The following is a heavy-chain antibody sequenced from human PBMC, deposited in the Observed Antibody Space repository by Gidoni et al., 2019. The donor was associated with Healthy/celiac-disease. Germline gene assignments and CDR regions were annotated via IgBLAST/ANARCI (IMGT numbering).Heavy chain of an antibody. Sequence: EVQLVESGGGVVQPGGSLRLSCAASGFTFDDYAMHWVRQAPGKGLEWVSLISGDGGSTYYADSVKGRFTISRDNSKNSLYLQMNSLRTEDTALYYCAKDISGYYGSGSYGPYYYYGMDVWGQGTTVTVSS. D-gene: IGHD3-10*01. V-gene: IGHV3-43*02. CDR2: ISGDGGST. J-gene: IGHJ6*02. CDR1: GFTFDDYA. CDR3: AKDISGYYGSGSYGPYYYYGMDV.